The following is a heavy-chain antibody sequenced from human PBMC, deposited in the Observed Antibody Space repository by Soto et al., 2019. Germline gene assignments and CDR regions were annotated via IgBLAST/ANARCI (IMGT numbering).Heavy chain of an antibody. CDR2: ISYSGST. V-gene: IGHV4-39*01. D-gene: IGHD3-22*01. J-gene: IGHJ4*02. CDR1: GGSISSTSYF. Sequence: SETLSLTCTVSGGSISSTSYFWDWTRQPPGKGLEWIGSISYSGSTYYNPSLKSRVTISVDTSKNEFSLKLSSVSAADTAMYYCARAQGGNSVIVASIWGQGTLVTVSS. CDR3: ARAQGGNSVIVASI.